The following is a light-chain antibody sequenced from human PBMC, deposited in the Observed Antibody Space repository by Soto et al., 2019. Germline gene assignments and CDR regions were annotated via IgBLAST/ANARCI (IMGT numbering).Light chain of an antibody. V-gene: IGLV4-69*01. CDR3: QAWGTGGV. Sequence: QLVLTQSPSASASPGASVKLTCTLSSGHSDYAIALHQQQPEKGPRYLMKVTSDGSHTKGDGIPDRFSGSSSGADRYLTISSLRSDDEAYYYCQAWGTGGVFGGGTKLTVL. J-gene: IGLJ3*02. CDR1: SGHSDYA. CDR2: VTSDGSH.